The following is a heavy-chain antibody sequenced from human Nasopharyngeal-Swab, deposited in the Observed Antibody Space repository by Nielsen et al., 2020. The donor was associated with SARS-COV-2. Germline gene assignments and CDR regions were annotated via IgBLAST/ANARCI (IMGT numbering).Heavy chain of an antibody. CDR3: AKVKSNYDILTGYYDY. CDR2: ISWNSGSI. V-gene: IGHV3-9*01. Sequence: WIRQPPGEGLEWVSGISWNSGSIGYADSVKGRFTISRDNAKNSLYLQMNSLRAEDTALYYCAKVKSNYDILTGYYDYRGQGTLVTVSS. D-gene: IGHD3-9*01. J-gene: IGHJ4*02.